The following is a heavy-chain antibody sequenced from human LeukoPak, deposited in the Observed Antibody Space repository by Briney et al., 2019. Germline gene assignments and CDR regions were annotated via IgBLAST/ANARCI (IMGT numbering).Heavy chain of an antibody. D-gene: IGHD1-26*01. J-gene: IGHJ4*02. Sequence: SETQSLTCTVSGGSISSYYWSWIRQPPGKGLEWIGYIYYSGSTNYDPSLKSRVTISVDTSKNQFSLKLSSVTAADTAVYYCASLSGSLDYWGQGTLVTVSS. V-gene: IGHV4-59*01. CDR3: ASLSGSLDY. CDR2: IYYSGST. CDR1: GGSISSYY.